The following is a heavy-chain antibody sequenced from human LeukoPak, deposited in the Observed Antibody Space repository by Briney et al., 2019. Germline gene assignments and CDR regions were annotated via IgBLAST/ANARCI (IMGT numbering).Heavy chain of an antibody. V-gene: IGHV3-21*01. CDR2: ISSSSSYI. Sequence: GGSLRLSCAASGFTFSSYSMNWVRQAPGKGLEWVSSISSSSSYIYYADSEKGRFTISRDNAKNSLYLQMNSLRAEDTAVYYCARDCGGSCYLDYWGQGTLVTVSS. D-gene: IGHD2-15*01. CDR3: ARDCGGSCYLDY. CDR1: GFTFSSYS. J-gene: IGHJ4*02.